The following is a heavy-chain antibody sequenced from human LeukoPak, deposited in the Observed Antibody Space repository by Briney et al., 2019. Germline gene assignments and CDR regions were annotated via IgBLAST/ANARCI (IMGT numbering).Heavy chain of an antibody. Sequence: GGSLRLSCAASGFTFSSYGMHWVRQAPGKGLEWVAFIRYDGSNKYYADSVKGRFTISRDNAKNSLYLQMNSLRAEDTAVYYCARENYGGNPYFDYWGQGTLVTVSS. J-gene: IGHJ4*02. CDR3: ARENYGGNPYFDY. CDR2: IRYDGSNK. V-gene: IGHV3-30*02. D-gene: IGHD4-23*01. CDR1: GFTFSSYG.